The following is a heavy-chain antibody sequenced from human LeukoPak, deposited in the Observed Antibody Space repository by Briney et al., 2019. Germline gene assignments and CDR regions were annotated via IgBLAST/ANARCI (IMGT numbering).Heavy chain of an antibody. J-gene: IGHJ3*02. CDR2: IIPLFGTP. D-gene: IGHD5-24*01. Sequence: SVKVSCKASGGTFSSYTISWVRQAPGQGLEWMGGIIPLFGTPDYAQKFQDRLTITADKSTSTAYMELSSLRSEDTAVYYCARDGVEGYDAFDIWGQGTMVTVSS. CDR3: ARDGVEGYDAFDI. CDR1: GGTFSSYT. V-gene: IGHV1-69*06.